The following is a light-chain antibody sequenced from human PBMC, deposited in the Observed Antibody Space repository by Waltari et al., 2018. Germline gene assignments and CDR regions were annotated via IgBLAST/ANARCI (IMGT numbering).Light chain of an antibody. Sequence: EIVMTQSPATLSVSPGERATLSCRASQSVSSNLAWYQQKPGQAPSLRIYGASTRATGVPARFSGGGSGTEFTLTISSLQSEDFAVYYCQQYNNWPQTFGQGTKLEIK. CDR2: GAS. V-gene: IGKV3D-15*01. CDR3: QQYNNWPQT. J-gene: IGKJ2*01. CDR1: QSVSSN.